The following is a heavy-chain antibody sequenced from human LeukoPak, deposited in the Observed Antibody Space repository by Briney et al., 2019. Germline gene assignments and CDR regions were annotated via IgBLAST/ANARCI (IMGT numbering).Heavy chain of an antibody. CDR3: ARGVFYYDTSGRGYYFDY. CDR2: IYYTGST. V-gene: IGHV4-59*01. J-gene: IGHJ4*02. CDR1: GGSIRDYY. D-gene: IGHD3-22*01. Sequence: KPSETLSLTCTVSGGSIRDYYWSWIRQPPGKGLEWIGYIYYTGSTTYNPSLKSRVTISVDTSKNQFSLKLTSVTAADTAVYYCARGVFYYDTSGRGYYFDYWGQGTLVTVSS.